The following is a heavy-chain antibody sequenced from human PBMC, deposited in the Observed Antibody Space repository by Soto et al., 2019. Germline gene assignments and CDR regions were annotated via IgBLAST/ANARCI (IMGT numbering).Heavy chain of an antibody. CDR2: ITDSSET. CDR1: GFTFSSYV. J-gene: IGHJ4*02. V-gene: IGHV3-23*01. D-gene: IGHD1-26*01. Sequence: GGSLRLSCAASGFTFSSYVMSWVHQAPGKGLEWVSAITDSSETFYVDSVKGRLTISRDNSKNTLHLQMHNLRADDTALYYCARGRLGGDGFGLWGQGTLVTVSS. CDR3: ARGRLGGDGFGL.